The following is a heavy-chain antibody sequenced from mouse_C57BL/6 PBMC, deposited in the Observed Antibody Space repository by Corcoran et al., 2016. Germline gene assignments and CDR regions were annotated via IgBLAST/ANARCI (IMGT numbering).Heavy chain of an antibody. CDR1: GYTFTTYG. J-gene: IGHJ4*01. CDR3: ARKEVLWSIEGAMDY. Sequence: QIQLVQSGPELKKPGETVKISCKASGYTFTTYGMSWVKQAPGKGLKWMGWINTYSGVPTYADDFKGRFAFSLETSASTDYLQINNLKNEDTATYFCARKEVLWSIEGAMDYWGQGTSVTVSS. V-gene: IGHV9-3*01. CDR2: INTYSGVP. D-gene: IGHD1-1*02.